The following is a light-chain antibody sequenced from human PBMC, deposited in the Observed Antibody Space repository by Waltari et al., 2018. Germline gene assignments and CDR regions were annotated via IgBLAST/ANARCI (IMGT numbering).Light chain of an antibody. J-gene: IGLJ3*02. CDR3: GTWDSSLNVGV. V-gene: IGLV1-51*01. CDR1: SSNIGNND. CDR2: DKD. Sequence: QSVLTQPPSVSAAPGQQVTISCSGSSSNIGNNDISWYQHLPGTAPKLLIYDKDKRPSGIPDRFYGSKSGTSATLGITGLQTGDEADYYCGTWDSSLNVGVFGGGTELTVL.